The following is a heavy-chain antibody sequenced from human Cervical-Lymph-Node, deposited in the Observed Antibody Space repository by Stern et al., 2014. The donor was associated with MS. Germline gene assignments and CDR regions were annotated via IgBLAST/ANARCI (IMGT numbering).Heavy chain of an antibody. J-gene: IGHJ3*02. Sequence: DQLVESGGGVVQPGRSLRLSCAASGFTFSSYGMHWVRQAPGKGLEWVAVISYDGSNKYYADSVKGRFTISRDNSKNTLYLQMNSLRAEDTAVYYCAKIVPAVIHFDAFDIWGQGTMVTVSS. V-gene: IGHV3-30*18. CDR3: AKIVPAVIHFDAFDI. CDR1: GFTFSSYG. D-gene: IGHD2-2*02. CDR2: ISYDGSNK.